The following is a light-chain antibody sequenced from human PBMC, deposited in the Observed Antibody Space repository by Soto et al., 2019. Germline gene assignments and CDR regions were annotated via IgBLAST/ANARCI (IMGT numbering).Light chain of an antibody. J-gene: IGKJ2*01. CDR3: QHYASSPLYT. CDR2: GAS. CDR1: QSVSSSY. Sequence: ELVLTQSPGTLSLSPGERATLSCRASQSVSSSYLAWYQQKPGRAPRLVIYGASSRATGIPDRFSGSGSGTDFTLTISRLEPEDFAVYFCQHYASSPLYTFGQGTMLEIK. V-gene: IGKV3-20*01.